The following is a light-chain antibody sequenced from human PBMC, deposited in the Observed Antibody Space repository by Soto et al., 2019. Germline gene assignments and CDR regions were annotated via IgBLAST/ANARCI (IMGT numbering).Light chain of an antibody. CDR2: GAS. V-gene: IGKV3-20*01. Sequence: EIVLTQSPGTLSLSPGEGATLSCRASQSIGGNFLAWYQQRRGQAPRLLIHGASNRATGIPDRFSGSGSGTDFTLTISRLEPEDFAVYYCQQYRTFGQGTKVDIK. CDR1: QSIGGNF. CDR3: QQYRT. J-gene: IGKJ1*01.